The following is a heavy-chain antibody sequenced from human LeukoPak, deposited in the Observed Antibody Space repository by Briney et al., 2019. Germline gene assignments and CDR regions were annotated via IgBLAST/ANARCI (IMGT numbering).Heavy chain of an antibody. J-gene: IGHJ4*02. Sequence: ASVKVYCKASGYTFTSYGIIWVRQAPGQGLEWMGWTNAYNGNTNYAQNLQGRATLTTDTSTNTAYMELRSLRSDATAVYYCASAYYDSSGYYLDYWGQGTLVTVSS. V-gene: IGHV1-18*01. CDR3: ASAYYDSSGYYLDY. CDR2: TNAYNGNT. D-gene: IGHD3-22*01. CDR1: GYTFTSYG.